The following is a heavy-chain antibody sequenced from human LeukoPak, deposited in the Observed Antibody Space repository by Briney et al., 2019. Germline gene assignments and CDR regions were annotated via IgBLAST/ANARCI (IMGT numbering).Heavy chain of an antibody. CDR2: VSGSGGST. V-gene: IGHV3-23*01. D-gene: IGHD6-19*01. CDR3: AKTGSSGWYYFDY. Sequence: PGASLRLSCAASGFTFSSYAMSWVRQASGKGLEWVSTVSGSGGSTYYADSVKGRFTISRDNSKNTLYLQMNSLRADDTAVYYCAKTGSSGWYYFDYWGQGTLVTVSS. CDR1: GFTFSSYA. J-gene: IGHJ4*02.